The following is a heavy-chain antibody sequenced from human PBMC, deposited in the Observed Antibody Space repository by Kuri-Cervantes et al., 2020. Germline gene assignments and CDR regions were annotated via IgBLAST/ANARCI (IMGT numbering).Heavy chain of an antibody. CDR2: ISSSSSYI. D-gene: IGHD3-10*01. CDR1: GFTFSSYS. Sequence: GGSLRLSCAASGFTFSSYSMNWVRQTPGKGLEWVSSISSSSSYIYYADSVKGRFTISRDNSKNTLYLQMNSLRAEDTAVYYCARDSGSGSYPHAFDIWGQETMVTVSS. CDR3: ARDSGSGSYPHAFDI. J-gene: IGHJ3*02. V-gene: IGHV3-21*04.